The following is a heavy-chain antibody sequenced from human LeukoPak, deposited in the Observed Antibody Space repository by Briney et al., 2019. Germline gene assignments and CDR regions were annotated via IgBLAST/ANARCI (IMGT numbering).Heavy chain of an antibody. V-gene: IGHV1-18*01. CDR1: GYTFTSYG. D-gene: IGHD3-22*01. Sequence: ASVKVSCKASGYTFTSYGIGWVRQAPGQGLEWMGWISAYNGNTNYAQKLQGRVTMTTDTSTSTAYMELRSLRSDDTAVYYCARVRGYYDSSGPRDYWGQGTLVTVSS. CDR3: ARVRGYYDSSGPRDY. J-gene: IGHJ4*02. CDR2: ISAYNGNT.